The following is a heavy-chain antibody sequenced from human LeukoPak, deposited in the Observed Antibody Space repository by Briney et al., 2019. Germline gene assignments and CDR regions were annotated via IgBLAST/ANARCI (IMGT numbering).Heavy chain of an antibody. V-gene: IGHV3-23*01. D-gene: IGHD3-22*01. Sequence: GSLRLSCAASGFTFSSYAMSWVRQAPGKGLEWVSAIIGSGGSTYYADSVKGRFTISRDNSKNTLYLQMNSLRAEDTAVYYCAKPWWDSSGYLYYFDYWGQGTLVTVSS. CDR2: IIGSGGST. CDR3: AKPWWDSSGYLYYFDY. J-gene: IGHJ4*02. CDR1: GFTFSSYA.